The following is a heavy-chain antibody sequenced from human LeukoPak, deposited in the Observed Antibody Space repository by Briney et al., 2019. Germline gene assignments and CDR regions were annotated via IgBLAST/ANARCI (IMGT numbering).Heavy chain of an antibody. CDR3: ARGQSVAGRWFFDY. CDR1: GFSFSSYA. D-gene: IGHD6-19*01. CDR2: ISTSGGST. V-gene: IGHV3-64*01. Sequence: PGGSLRLSCAASGFSFSSYAMHWVRQAPGKGLEYLSGISTSGGSTMYANSVKGRFTISRDNSKNTLHLQMGSLRAEDMAIYYCARGQSVAGRWFFDYWAREAWSPSPQ. J-gene: IGHJ4*02.